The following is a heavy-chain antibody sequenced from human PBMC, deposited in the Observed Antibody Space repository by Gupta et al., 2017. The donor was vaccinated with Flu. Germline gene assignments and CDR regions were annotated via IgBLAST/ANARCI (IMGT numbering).Heavy chain of an antibody. D-gene: IGHD3-10*01. J-gene: IGHJ4*02. CDR2: INTNTGTP. CDR3: ARDSYASGSYPLHY. Sequence: QVQLVQSGSELRKPGASVKVSCKASGYTFTSYAMNWVRQAPGQGLEWVGWINTNTGTPTYAQGFTGRFVFSVDTSVNTAYLQISSLKAEDTAVYYCARDSYASGSYPLHYWGQGTLVTVSS. V-gene: IGHV7-4-1*02. CDR1: GYTFTSYA.